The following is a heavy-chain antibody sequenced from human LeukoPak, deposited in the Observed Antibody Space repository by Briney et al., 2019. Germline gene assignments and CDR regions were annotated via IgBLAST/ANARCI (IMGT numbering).Heavy chain of an antibody. Sequence: PGGSLRLSCAASGFTFSDYYMSWIRQAPGKGLEWISYISSSSSTMYYADSVRGRFTISKDNAKNSLYLQMNSLRDEDTAVYYCARVAVGATRVDFDYWGQGTLVTVSS. CDR1: GFTFSDYY. D-gene: IGHD1-26*01. J-gene: IGHJ4*02. CDR2: ISSSSSTM. V-gene: IGHV3-11*04. CDR3: ARVAVGATRVDFDY.